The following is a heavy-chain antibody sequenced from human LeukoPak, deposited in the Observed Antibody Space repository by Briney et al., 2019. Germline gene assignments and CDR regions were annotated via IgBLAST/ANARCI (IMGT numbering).Heavy chain of an antibody. J-gene: IGHJ5*02. CDR3: ARDQDIVVVVAALRQREMGGFDP. CDR1: GYTFTNYD. D-gene: IGHD2-15*01. Sequence: GASVKVSCKASGYTFTNYDINWVRQATGQGPEWMGWMNPKSVNTGYAHKFQGRVTITRNTSISTAYMELSSLRSDDTAVYYCARDQDIVVVVAALRQREMGGFDPWGQGTLVTVSS. V-gene: IGHV1-8*01. CDR2: MNPKSVNT.